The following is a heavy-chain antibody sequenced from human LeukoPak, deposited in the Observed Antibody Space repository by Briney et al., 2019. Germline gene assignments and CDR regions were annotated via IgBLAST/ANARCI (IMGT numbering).Heavy chain of an antibody. Sequence: GGSLRLSCAASGFTFISYAMSWVRQAPGKGLEWMSVITGTGGSTYYADSVKGRFTISRDNSKNTLYLQMNSLRAEDTAVYYCAKDGYSSGLDYWGQGALVIVSS. CDR1: GFTFISYA. J-gene: IGHJ4*02. CDR3: AKDGYSSGLDY. V-gene: IGHV3-23*01. CDR2: ITGTGGST. D-gene: IGHD6-19*01.